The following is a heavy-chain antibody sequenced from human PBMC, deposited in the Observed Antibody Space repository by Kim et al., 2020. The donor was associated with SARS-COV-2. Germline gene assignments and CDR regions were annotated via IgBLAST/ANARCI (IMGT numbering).Heavy chain of an antibody. CDR1: GGSISSYY. CDR2: IYYSGST. D-gene: IGHD2-2*01. J-gene: IGHJ6*02. V-gene: IGHV4-59*08. CDR3: ARQLIYCSSTSCYDNYYYYGMDV. Sequence: SETLSLTCTVSGGSISSYYWSWIRQPPGKGLEWIGYIYYSGSTNHNPSLKSRVTISVDTSKNQFSLKLSSVTAADTAVYYCARQLIYCSSTSCYDNYYYYGMDVWGQGTTVTVSS.